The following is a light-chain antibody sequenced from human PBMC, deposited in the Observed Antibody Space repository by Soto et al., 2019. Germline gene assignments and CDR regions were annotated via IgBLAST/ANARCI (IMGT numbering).Light chain of an antibody. CDR1: SSDIGGYNF. Sequence: QSVLTQPPSASGSPGQSVAISCTGTSSDIGGYNFVSWYQQHPGKAPQLMIYDVTKRPSGVPDRFSGSKSGNTATLIVSGLQAEDEADYYCSSHGGSNNPYVFGPGTKLTVL. V-gene: IGLV2-8*01. J-gene: IGLJ1*01. CDR3: SSHGGSNNPYV. CDR2: DVT.